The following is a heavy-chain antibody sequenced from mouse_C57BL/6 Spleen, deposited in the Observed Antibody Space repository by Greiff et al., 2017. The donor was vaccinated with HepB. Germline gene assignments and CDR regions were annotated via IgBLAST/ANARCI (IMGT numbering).Heavy chain of an antibody. V-gene: IGHV5-6*01. CDR2: ISSGGSYT. J-gene: IGHJ2*01. D-gene: IGHD1-1*01. CDR1: GFTFSSYG. Sequence: EVKLMESGGDLVKPGGSLKLSCAASGFTFSSYGMSWVRQTPDKRLEWVATISSGGSYTYYPDSVKGRFTISRDNAKNTLYLQMSSLKSEDTAMYYCARLTTVVGFDYWGQGTTLTVSS. CDR3: ARLTTVVGFDY.